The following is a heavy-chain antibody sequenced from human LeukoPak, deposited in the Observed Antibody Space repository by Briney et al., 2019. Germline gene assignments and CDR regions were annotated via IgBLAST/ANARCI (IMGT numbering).Heavy chain of an antibody. D-gene: IGHD3-3*01. CDR1: GGSFSGYY. Sequence: SETLSLTCAVYGGSFSGYYWSWIRQPPGKGLEWIGEINHSGSTNYNPSLKSRVTISVDTSKNQFSLKLSSVTAADTAVYYCARDNYIVYYDFWSGYYWYFDYWGQGTLVTVSS. J-gene: IGHJ4*02. CDR3: ARDNYIVYYDFWSGYYWYFDY. V-gene: IGHV4-34*01. CDR2: INHSGST.